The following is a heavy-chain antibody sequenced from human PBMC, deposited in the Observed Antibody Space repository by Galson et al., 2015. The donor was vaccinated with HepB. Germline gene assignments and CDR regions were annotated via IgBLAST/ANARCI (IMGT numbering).Heavy chain of an antibody. CDR2: IIPIFGTA. CDR3: ARVELMATIAFDYYYGMDV. CDR1: GGTFSSYA. V-gene: IGHV1-69*13. Sequence: SVKVSCKASGGTFSSYAISWVRQAPGQGLEWMGGIIPIFGTANYAQKFRGRVTITADESTSTAYMELSSLRSEDTAVYYCARVELMATIAFDYYYGMDVWGQGTTVTVSS. J-gene: IGHJ6*02. D-gene: IGHD5-24*01.